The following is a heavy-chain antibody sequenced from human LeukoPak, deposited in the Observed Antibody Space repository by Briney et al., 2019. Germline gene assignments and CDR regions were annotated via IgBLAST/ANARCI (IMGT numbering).Heavy chain of an antibody. Sequence: GGSLRLSCAASGFAIIGYAMYWVRQAPGKGLEFVASISHDATERYRESVKGRFTISRDTSKKTVYLQMNTLRAEDSALYYCTRTGLGDRLGNGLDAWGQGTQVTVSS. D-gene: IGHD3-9*01. CDR3: TRTGLGDRLGNGLDA. J-gene: IGHJ5*02. CDR1: GFAIIGYA. CDR2: ISHDATE. V-gene: IGHV3-30*04.